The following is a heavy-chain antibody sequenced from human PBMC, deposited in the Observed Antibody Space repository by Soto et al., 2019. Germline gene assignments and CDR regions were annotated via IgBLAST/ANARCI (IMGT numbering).Heavy chain of an antibody. D-gene: IGHD4-17*01. CDR1: GGTFSSYA. Sequence: QVQLVQSGAEVKKPGSSVKVSCKASGGTFSSYAISWVRQAPGQGLEWMGGIIPIFGTANYAQKFQGRVTMTADESTSTAYMELSSLRSEDTAVYYCARDTPVGSMSYDYYYYYGMDVWGQGTTVTVSS. J-gene: IGHJ6*02. CDR2: IIPIFGTA. V-gene: IGHV1-69*01. CDR3: ARDTPVGSMSYDYYYYYGMDV.